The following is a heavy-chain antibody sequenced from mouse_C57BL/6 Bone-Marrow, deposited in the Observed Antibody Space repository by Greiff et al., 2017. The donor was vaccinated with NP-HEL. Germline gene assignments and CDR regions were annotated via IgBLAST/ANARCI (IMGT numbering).Heavy chain of an antibody. CDR1: GYTFTSYW. Sequence: QVQLQQPGAELVKPGASVKLSCKASGYTFTSYWMQWVKQRPGQGLEWIGELDPSDSYTNYNQKFKGKATLTVDTSASTAYMHLSSQTSEDSAVYYGARRCDYDEGAYAMDYWGQGTSVTVSS. CDR3: ARRCDYDEGAYAMDY. CDR2: LDPSDSYT. D-gene: IGHD2-4*01. J-gene: IGHJ4*01. V-gene: IGHV1-50*01.